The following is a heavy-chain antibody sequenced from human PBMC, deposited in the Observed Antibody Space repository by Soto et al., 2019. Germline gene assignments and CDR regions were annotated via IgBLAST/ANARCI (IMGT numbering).Heavy chain of an antibody. Sequence: ASETLSLTCTVSGGSISSSSYYWGWIRQPPGKGLEWIGSIYYSGSTYYNPSLKSRVTISVDTSKNQFSLKLSSVTAADTAVYYCARHPTGGVDYYYGMDVWGQGTTVTVSS. CDR1: GGSISSSSYY. D-gene: IGHD7-27*01. CDR3: ARHPTGGVDYYYGMDV. V-gene: IGHV4-39*01. CDR2: IYYSGST. J-gene: IGHJ6*02.